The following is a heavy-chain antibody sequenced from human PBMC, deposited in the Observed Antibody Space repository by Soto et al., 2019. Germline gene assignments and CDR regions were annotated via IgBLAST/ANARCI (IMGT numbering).Heavy chain of an antibody. V-gene: IGHV4-4*02. J-gene: IGHJ4*02. CDR1: GGSISTNNW. CDR3: ARTRDYSGNLGFDY. D-gene: IGHD4-4*01. Sequence: QVQLQESGPGLVKPSGTLSLTCAVSGGSISTNNWWTWVRQPPGKGLEWIGEIYNRGSPNYNPYLQSRVTISIDRSKNQFSLKLSSVTAADTAIYYCARTRDYSGNLGFDYWGQGTLVTVSS. CDR2: IYNRGSP.